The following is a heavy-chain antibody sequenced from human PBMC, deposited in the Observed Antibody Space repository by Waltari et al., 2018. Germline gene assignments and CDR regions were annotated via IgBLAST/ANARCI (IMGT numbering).Heavy chain of an antibody. CDR1: GFTFSSYE. J-gene: IGHJ4*02. D-gene: IGHD2-15*01. V-gene: IGHV3-48*03. CDR2: SSSSGSTI. CDR3: ARGRGVVPFL. Sequence: EVQLVESGGGLVQPGGSLRLSCAASGFTFSSYEMNWVRQAPGKGLEWVSYSSSSGSTIYYAYSVKGLFTISRNNAKNSLYLQMNSLRAEDTAVYYCARGRGVVPFLWGQGTLVTVSS.